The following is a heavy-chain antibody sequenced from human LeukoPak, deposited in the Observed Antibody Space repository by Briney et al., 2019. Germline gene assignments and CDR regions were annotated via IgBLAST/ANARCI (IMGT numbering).Heavy chain of an antibody. CDR1: GFTFSSYE. V-gene: IGHV3-48*03. D-gene: IGHD3-22*01. J-gene: IGHJ4*02. CDR2: ISSSGSTI. CDR3: ARVRTYYYDSSGFDY. Sequence: GGSLRLSCAASGFTFSSYEMNWVRQAPGKGLERISYISSSGSTIYYADSVKGRFTISRDNAKNSLYLQMNSLRAEDTAVYYCARVRTYYYDSSGFDYWGQGTLVTVSS.